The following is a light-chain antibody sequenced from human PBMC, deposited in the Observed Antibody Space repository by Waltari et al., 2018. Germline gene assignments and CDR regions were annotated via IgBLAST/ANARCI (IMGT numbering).Light chain of an antibody. V-gene: IGLV1-51*01. CDR3: GTWDSSLSAGRV. Sequence: QSVLTQPPSVSAAPGQKVTISCSGSSPNIGNNYVSWYQQPPGTAPKLLIYDNNKRPSGIPDRFSGSKSGTSATLGITGLQTGDEADYYRGTWDSSLSAGRVFGGGTKLTVL. CDR2: DNN. J-gene: IGLJ2*01. CDR1: SPNIGNNY.